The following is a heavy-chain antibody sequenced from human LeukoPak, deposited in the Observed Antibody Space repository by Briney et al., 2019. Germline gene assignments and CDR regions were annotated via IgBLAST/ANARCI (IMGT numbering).Heavy chain of an antibody. V-gene: IGHV1-46*01. J-gene: IGHJ4*02. CDR1: GYTFTSYY. CDR3: ARDLGYCTNGVCYDLYY. CDR2: INPSGGSI. Sequence: ASVKVSCKASGYTFTSYYMHWVRQAPGQGLEWMGIINPSGGSISYAQKFQGRVTMTRDTSTSTVYMELSSLRSEDTAVYYCARDLGYCTNGVCYDLYYWGQGTLVTVSS. D-gene: IGHD2-8*01.